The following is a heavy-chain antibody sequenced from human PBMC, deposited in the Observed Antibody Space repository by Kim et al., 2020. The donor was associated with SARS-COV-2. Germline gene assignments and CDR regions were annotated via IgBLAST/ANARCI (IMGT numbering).Heavy chain of an antibody. J-gene: IGHJ4*02. CDR3: ARRRDGYLDY. CDR2: YT. V-gene: IGHV5-10-1*01. Sequence: YTNYSPSFQGHVTISADKSISTAYLQWSSLKASDTAMYYCARRRDGYLDYWGQGTLVTVSS.